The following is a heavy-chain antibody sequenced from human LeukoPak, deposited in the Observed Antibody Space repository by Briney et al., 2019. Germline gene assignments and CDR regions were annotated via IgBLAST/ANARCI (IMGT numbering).Heavy chain of an antibody. V-gene: IGHV3-30*03. CDR3: ASRAIAVANA. CDR1: GFTFSRYG. J-gene: IGHJ4*02. D-gene: IGHD6-19*01. CDR2: ISYDGSNK. Sequence: PGGSLRLSCAASGFTFSRYGMHWVRQAPGKGLEWVAVISYDGSNKYYADSVKGRFTISRDNYKNTLYLQMNSLRAEDTAVYYCASRAIAVANARGQGTLVTVSS.